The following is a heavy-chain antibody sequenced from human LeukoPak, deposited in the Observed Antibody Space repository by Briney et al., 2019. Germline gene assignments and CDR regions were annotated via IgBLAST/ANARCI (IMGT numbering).Heavy chain of an antibody. Sequence: GGSLRLSCVASGVTLSNYAMSWARQAPGKGLEWVSGISSSGSGGNTYYADSVKGRFTISRDSSRNTLFLHMNTLRAEDTAISYCAKDRPVGASYWYFDLWGRGTLVTVSS. CDR3: AKDRPVGASYWYFDL. V-gene: IGHV3-23*01. CDR1: GVTLSNYA. CDR2: ISSSGSGGNT. D-gene: IGHD1-26*01. J-gene: IGHJ2*01.